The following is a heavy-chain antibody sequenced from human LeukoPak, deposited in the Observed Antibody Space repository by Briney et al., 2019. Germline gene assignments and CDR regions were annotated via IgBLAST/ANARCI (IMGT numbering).Heavy chain of an antibody. J-gene: IGHJ4*02. CDR3: ARTTMPADFDY. CDR1: GYTFTSYG. D-gene: IGHD2-2*01. Sequence: EASVKVSCKASGYTFTSYGISWVRQAPGQGLEWMGWISAYNGNTNYAQKFQGRVTMTRDTSISTAYMELSRLRSDDTAVYYCARTTMPADFDYWGQGTLVTVSS. CDR2: ISAYNGNT. V-gene: IGHV1-18*01.